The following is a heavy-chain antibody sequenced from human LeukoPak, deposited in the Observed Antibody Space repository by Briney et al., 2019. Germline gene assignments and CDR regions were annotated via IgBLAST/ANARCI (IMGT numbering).Heavy chain of an antibody. V-gene: IGHV3-66*01. D-gene: IGHD5-12*01. J-gene: IGHJ4*02. CDR3: ARDDKVASFDY. CDR2: IYSGGST. CDR1: GFTVSSNY. Sequence: GGSLRLSCAASGFTVSSNYMSWVRQAPGKGLEWVSVIYSGGSTYYADSVKGRCTISRDNSKNTLYLQMNSLRAEDTAVYYCARDDKVASFDYWGQGTLVTVSS.